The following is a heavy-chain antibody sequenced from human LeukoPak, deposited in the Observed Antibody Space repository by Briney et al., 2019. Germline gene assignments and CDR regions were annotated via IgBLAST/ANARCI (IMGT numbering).Heavy chain of an antibody. CDR2: IYYSGST. V-gene: IGHV4-34*01. J-gene: IGHJ4*02. CDR1: GGSFSGYY. Sequence: SETLSLTCAVYGGSFSGYYWSWIRQPPGKGLEWIGYIYYSGSTNYNPSLKSRVTISVDTSKNQFSLKLSSVTAADTAVYYCARLARYYYGSGSYSFDYWGQGTLVTVSS. CDR3: ARLARYYYGSGSYSFDY. D-gene: IGHD3-10*01.